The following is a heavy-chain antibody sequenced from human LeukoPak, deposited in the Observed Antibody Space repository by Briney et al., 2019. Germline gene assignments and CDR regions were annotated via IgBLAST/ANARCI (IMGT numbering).Heavy chain of an antibody. V-gene: IGHV3-30*18. D-gene: IGHD6-13*01. Sequence: GGSLRLSCAASGFTFSSYGMHWGRQAPGKGLEWVAVISYDGSNKYYADSVKGRFTISRDNSKNTLYLQMNSLRAEDTAVYYCAKTLSSSWYPIGYYYYGMDVWGQGTTVTVSS. CDR2: ISYDGSNK. CDR3: AKTLSSSWYPIGYYYYGMDV. CDR1: GFTFSSYG. J-gene: IGHJ6*02.